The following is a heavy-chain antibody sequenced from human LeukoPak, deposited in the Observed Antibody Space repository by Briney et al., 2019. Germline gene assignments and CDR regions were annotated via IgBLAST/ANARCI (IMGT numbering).Heavy chain of an antibody. J-gene: IGHJ4*02. CDR1: GGSIRSSYYY. CDR2: IYYSGST. CDR3: ARAFDSSGYYDY. D-gene: IGHD3-22*01. Sequence: SETLSLTCTVSGGSIRSSYYYWGWIRQPPGKGLEWIGYIYYSGSTNYNPSLKSRVTISVDTSKNQFSLKLNSVTAADTAVYYCARAFDSSGYYDYWGQGTLVTVSS. V-gene: IGHV4-61*05.